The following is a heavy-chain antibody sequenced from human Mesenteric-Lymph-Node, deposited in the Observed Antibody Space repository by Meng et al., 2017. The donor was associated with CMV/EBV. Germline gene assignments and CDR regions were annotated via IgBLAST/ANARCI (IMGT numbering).Heavy chain of an antibody. J-gene: IGHJ4*02. D-gene: IGHD2-2*01. V-gene: IGHV1-18*01. CDR2: ISPYNGYT. Sequence: ASVKVSCKASGYTFTTYRITWVRQAPGQGLEWMGWISPYNGYTDYAHKLQDRVTMTTDTSTSTAYMELRTLRSDDTAVYYCARDPDYSSTWGNYWGQGTLVTVSS. CDR1: GYTFTTYR. CDR3: ARDPDYSSTWGNY.